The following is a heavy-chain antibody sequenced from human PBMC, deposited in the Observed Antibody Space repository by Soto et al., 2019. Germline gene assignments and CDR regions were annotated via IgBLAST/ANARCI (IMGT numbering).Heavy chain of an antibody. D-gene: IGHD3-10*01. CDR2: ISGGGGVST. V-gene: IGHV3-23*01. Sequence: EVQLLESGGGLVQPGGYLTLSCAASGFTFSSYAMTWVRQAPGNGLEWVSGISGGGGVSTYYADSEKGRFTISRDNSMNTLYLQMNRLTAEDTAVYYGAKDASSMVRGVNNWFDPWGQGTLVTVSS. CDR3: AKDASSMVRGVNNWFDP. CDR1: GFTFSSYA. J-gene: IGHJ5*02.